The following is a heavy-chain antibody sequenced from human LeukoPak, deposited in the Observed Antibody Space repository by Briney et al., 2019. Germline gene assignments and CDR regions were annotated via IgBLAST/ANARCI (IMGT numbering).Heavy chain of an antibody. Sequence: ASVKVSCKASGYTFTSYGISWVRQAPGQGLEWMGWISAYNGNTNYAQKLQGRVTMTTDTSTSTAYMELRSLRSDDTAVYYCARMYDYHILTGYFEYAFDIWGQGTMVTVSS. D-gene: IGHD3-9*01. J-gene: IGHJ3*02. CDR1: GYTFTSYG. V-gene: IGHV1-18*01. CDR3: ARMYDYHILTGYFEYAFDI. CDR2: ISAYNGNT.